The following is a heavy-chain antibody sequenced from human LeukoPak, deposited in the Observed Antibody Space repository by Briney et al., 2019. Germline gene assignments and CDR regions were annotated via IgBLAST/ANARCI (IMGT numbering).Heavy chain of an antibody. Sequence: ASVKVSCKSSVYGFSDVYFNWVRQAPGQGLEWMGWINPHSGATNYAQRFQGRVSMDASFDTAYMELSRPTSDDTAVYYCATSPSVTHTRDPWGQGTLVTVSS. D-gene: IGHD5/OR15-5a*01. CDR2: INPHSGAT. V-gene: IGHV1-2*02. CDR3: ATSPSVTHTRDP. J-gene: IGHJ5*02. CDR1: VYGFSDVY.